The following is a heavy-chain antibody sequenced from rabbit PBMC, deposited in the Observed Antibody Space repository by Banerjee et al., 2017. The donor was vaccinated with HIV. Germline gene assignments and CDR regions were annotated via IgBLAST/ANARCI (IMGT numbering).Heavy chain of an antibody. CDR3: ARAGDADAGYHL. CDR1: GFSFSSSYW. CDR2: IYGGSSGST. V-gene: IGHV1S40*01. J-gene: IGHJ6*01. Sequence: QSLEESGGDLVKPGTPLTLTCTASGFSFSSSYWIWWVRQAPGKGLELIAGIYGGSSGSTYYASWAKGRFTISKTSSTTVTLQMTSLTAADTATYFCARAGDADAGYHLWGPGTLVTVS. D-gene: IGHD6-1*01.